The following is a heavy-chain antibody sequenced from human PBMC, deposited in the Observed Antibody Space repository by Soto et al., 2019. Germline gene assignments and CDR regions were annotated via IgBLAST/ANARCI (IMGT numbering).Heavy chain of an antibody. Sequence: QITLKESGPTLVKPTQTLTLTCTFSGFSLSTNGVGVGWIRQPPGKALEWLALIYWDDDKRYSPSLKSRITITKDTSKNRVVLTMTNMDPVDTATYYCAHSPRITMYDYWGQGTLVTVSS. CDR3: AHSPRITMYDY. D-gene: IGHD3-10*02. CDR1: GFSLSTNGVG. V-gene: IGHV2-5*02. J-gene: IGHJ4*02. CDR2: IYWDDDK.